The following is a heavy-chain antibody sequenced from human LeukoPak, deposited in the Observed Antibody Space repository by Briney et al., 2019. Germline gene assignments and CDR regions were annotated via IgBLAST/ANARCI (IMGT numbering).Heavy chain of an antibody. V-gene: IGHV3-64*01. J-gene: IGHJ3*02. CDR1: GFTFSNYA. Sequence: GGSLRLSCVASGFTFSNYALYWVRQAPGKGLEYVSGIGINGGNTFYANSVKGRFAISRHNSKNTLYLQMNSLRAEDTAVYYCAREVGGSAFDIWGQGTMVTVSS. CDR3: AREVGGSAFDI. CDR2: IGINGGNT. D-gene: IGHD3-16*01.